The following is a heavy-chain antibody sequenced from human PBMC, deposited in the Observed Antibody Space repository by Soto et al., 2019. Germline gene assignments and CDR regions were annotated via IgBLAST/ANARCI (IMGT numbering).Heavy chain of an antibody. CDR3: ARASHYYCMDV. Sequence: EVQLVESGGGLIQPGGSLRLSCAASGFTVSSNYMSWVRQAPGKGLEWVSVIYSGGSTYYADSVKGRFTISRDNSKIPLYLHMNRLRAEDTAVSYCARASHYYCMDVWGQGTTVTFSS. J-gene: IGHJ6*02. CDR1: GFTVSSNY. V-gene: IGHV3-53*01. CDR2: IYSGGST.